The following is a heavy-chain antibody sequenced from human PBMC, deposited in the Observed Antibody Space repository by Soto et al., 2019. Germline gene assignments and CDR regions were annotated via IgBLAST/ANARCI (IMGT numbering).Heavy chain of an antibody. D-gene: IGHD7-27*01. Sequence: PSETLSLTCTVSGGSVSSGSYYWSLIRQPPGKGLEWIGYIYYSGFTYYNPSLKSRVTISVDTSKNQFSLKLSSVTAADTAVYYCARRWGRTFDYWGQGTLVTVSS. CDR3: ARRWGRTFDY. CDR1: GGSVSSGSYY. CDR2: IYYSGFT. V-gene: IGHV4-31*03. J-gene: IGHJ4*02.